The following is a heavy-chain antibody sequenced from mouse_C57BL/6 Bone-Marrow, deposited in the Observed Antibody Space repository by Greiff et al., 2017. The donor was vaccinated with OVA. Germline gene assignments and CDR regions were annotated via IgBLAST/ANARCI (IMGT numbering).Heavy chain of an antibody. J-gene: IGHJ4*01. D-gene: IGHD3-2*02. V-gene: IGHV1-64*01. CDR2: IHPNSGST. Sequence: VQLQQPGAELVKPGASVKLSCKASGYTFTSYWMHWVKQRPGQGLEWIGMIHPNSGSTNYNEKFKSKATLTVDKSSSTAYMQRSSLTSEDSAVYYCASPPLDSSGPNPCYYYAMDDWGQGTSVTVSS. CDR3: ASPPLDSSGPNPCYYYAMDD. CDR1: GYTFTSYW.